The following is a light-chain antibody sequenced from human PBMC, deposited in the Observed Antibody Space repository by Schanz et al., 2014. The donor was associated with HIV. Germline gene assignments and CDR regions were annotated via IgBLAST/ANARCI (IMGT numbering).Light chain of an antibody. CDR2: DAT. CDR1: QGISSW. CDR3: QQAYGFPQG. V-gene: IGKV1-12*01. Sequence: DIQMTQSPSSVSASLGDRVTITCRASQGISSWLAWYQLKPGKAPKLLIYDATTLQSEVPARFRGSGSGTDFPLTIRSLQPEGFATYCCQQAYGFPQGFGGGTRVELK. J-gene: IGKJ4*02.